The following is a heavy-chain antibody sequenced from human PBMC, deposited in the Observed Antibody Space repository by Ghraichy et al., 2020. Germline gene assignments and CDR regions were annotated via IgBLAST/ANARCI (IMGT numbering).Heavy chain of an antibody. D-gene: IGHD5-24*01. V-gene: IGHV3-30*04. J-gene: IGHJ6*03. Sequence: GGSLRLSCAASGFTFSSYAMHWVRQAPGKGLEWVAVISYDGSNKYYADSVKGRFTISRDNSKNTLYLQMNSLRAEDTAVYYCARDKFPQMAYYYMDVWGKGTTVTVSS. CDR1: GFTFSSYA. CDR2: ISYDGSNK. CDR3: ARDKFPQMAYYYMDV.